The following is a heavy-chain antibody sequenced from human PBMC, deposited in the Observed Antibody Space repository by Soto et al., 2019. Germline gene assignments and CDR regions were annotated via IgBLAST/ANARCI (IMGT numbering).Heavy chain of an antibody. CDR1: GFTFSGDW. Sequence: EVQLVESGGALVQPGGSLRLSCAASGFTFSGDWMHWIRQPPGKGLVWVSCIGHDGSRTRYADSMKGRFTISRDNAKNELYLQMTSLRAEDTAVYNCVRENRVSNMGLRAWGRGTLVIVSS. J-gene: IGHJ4*02. D-gene: IGHD2-8*01. V-gene: IGHV3-74*01. CDR3: VRENRVSNMGLRA. CDR2: IGHDGSRT.